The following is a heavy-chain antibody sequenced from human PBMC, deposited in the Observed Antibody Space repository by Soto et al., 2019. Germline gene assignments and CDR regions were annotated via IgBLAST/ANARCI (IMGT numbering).Heavy chain of an antibody. J-gene: IGHJ4*02. D-gene: IGHD6-13*01. V-gene: IGHV3-7*03. Sequence: GGSLRLSCAASGFTFSSYWMSWVRQAPGKGLEWVANIKQDGSEKYYVDSVKGRFTISRDNAKNSLYLQMNSLRAEDTAVYYCARDTYSSSWSVSDYWGQGTLVTVSS. CDR1: GFTFSSYW. CDR2: IKQDGSEK. CDR3: ARDTYSSSWSVSDY.